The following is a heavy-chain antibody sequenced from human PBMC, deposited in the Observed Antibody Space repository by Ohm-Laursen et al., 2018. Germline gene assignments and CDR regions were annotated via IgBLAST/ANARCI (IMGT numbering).Heavy chain of an antibody. CDR3: ARLPVRDSSAYFDY. J-gene: IGHJ4*02. V-gene: IGHV4-39*01. CDR2: IFHNGNT. D-gene: IGHD3-22*01. CDR1: GGSISSRSYY. Sequence: SETLSLTCTVSGGSISSRSYYWGWVRQPPGKGLAWIGSIFHNGNTYYNPSLKSRFTLSADTSRNQFSLNLSSLTSSDTAVYYCARLPVRDSSAYFDYWGQGTLVTVSS.